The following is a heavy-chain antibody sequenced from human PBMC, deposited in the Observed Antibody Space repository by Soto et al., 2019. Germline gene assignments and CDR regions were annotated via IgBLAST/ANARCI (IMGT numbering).Heavy chain of an antibody. CDR1: GFTFNDYY. CDR3: ARDQDRNGDYNMFDY. V-gene: IGHV3-11*06. D-gene: IGHD3-22*01. CDR2: ISTSGSYT. Sequence: GSLRLSCAASGFTFNDYYMSLILQGPGEGLEWISYISTSGSYTNYADPVKGRFTISRDNAKKSLYLQMNSLRAEDTAVYYCARDQDRNGDYNMFDYWGQGTLVTVS. J-gene: IGHJ4*02.